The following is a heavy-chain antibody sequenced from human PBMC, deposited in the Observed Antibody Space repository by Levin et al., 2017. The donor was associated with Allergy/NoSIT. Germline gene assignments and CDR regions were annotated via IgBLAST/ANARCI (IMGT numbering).Heavy chain of an antibody. V-gene: IGHV4-39*01. D-gene: IGHD6-19*01. Sequence: SQTLSLPCTVSGGSIRSSSYYWGWIRQPPGKGLEWIGSIYYSGSTYYNPSLKSRVTISVDTSKNQFSLKLSSVTAADTAVYYCARHLGLRSSGWFGGLYYFDYWGQGTLVTVSS. CDR2: IYYSGST. CDR1: GGSIRSSSYY. CDR3: ARHLGLRSSGWFGGLYYFDY. J-gene: IGHJ4*02.